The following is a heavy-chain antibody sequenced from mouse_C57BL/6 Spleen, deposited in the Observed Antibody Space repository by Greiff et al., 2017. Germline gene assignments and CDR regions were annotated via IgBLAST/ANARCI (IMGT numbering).Heavy chain of an antibody. CDR1: GYTFTGYW. J-gene: IGHJ3*01. CDR2: ILPASGST. D-gene: IGHD2-4*01. Sequence: QVQLQQSGAELMKPGASVKLSCKATGYTFTGYWIEWVKQRPGHGLEWIGEILPASGSTNYNEKFKGKATFTADTSSNTAYMQLSSLTTEDSAINYCARWEDYDGCAYWGQGTLVTVSA. CDR3: ARWEDYDGCAY. V-gene: IGHV1-9*01.